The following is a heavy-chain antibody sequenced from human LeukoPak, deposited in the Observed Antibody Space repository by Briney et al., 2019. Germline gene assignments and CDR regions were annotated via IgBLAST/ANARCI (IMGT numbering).Heavy chain of an antibody. CDR2: INHSGST. J-gene: IGHJ4*02. D-gene: IGHD1-14*01. CDR3: ARGRKGYYFDY. V-gene: IGHV4-34*01. CDR1: GGSFSGYY. Sequence: SETLSLTCAVYGGSFSGYYWSWIRQPPGKGLEWIGEINHSGSTNYNPSLKSRVTISVDTSKNQFSLKLSSATAADTAVYYCARGRKGYYFDYWGQGTLSPSPQ.